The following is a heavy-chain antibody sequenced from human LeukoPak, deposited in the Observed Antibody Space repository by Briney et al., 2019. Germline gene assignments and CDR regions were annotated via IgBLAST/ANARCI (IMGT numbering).Heavy chain of an antibody. Sequence: SETLSLTCAVSGGSFSDYYWTWIRQPPGEGLEWIGEINHRGSKTYNPSLKSRVTISVDTSKNQFSLKVNSVTAADTAVYYCATHYGSESYYDYWGQGTLVTVSS. CDR1: GGSFSDYY. D-gene: IGHD3-10*01. CDR3: ATHYGSESYYDY. CDR2: INHRGSK. V-gene: IGHV4-34*01. J-gene: IGHJ4*02.